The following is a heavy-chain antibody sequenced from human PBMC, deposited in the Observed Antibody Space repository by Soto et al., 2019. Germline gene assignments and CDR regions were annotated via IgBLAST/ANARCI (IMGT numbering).Heavy chain of an antibody. CDR2: IKPYTGGT. V-gene: IGHV1-2*02. D-gene: IGHD3-10*01. CDR3: ARDPIGGGSPYYIDY. CDR1: GYSXTAYY. Sequence: SXKVSFKASGYSXTAYYMNLVRQAPGQGLEWMGWIKPYTGGTEYAKKFQGRFAMTSDTYISTAYMELKRLRSDDSAVYYCARDPIGGGSPYYIDYWGKGTLLTVS. J-gene: IGHJ4*02.